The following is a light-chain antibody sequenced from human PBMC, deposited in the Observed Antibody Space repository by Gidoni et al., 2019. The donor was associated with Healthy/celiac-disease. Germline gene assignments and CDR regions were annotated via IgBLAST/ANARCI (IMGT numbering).Light chain of an antibody. Sequence: EIVMTQSPATLSVSPGERATLSCRASQSVSSNLAWYQQKPGQAPRLLIYGASTRATGIPARSSGSGSGTEFTLTISSRQSEDFAVYYCQQYNNWPVFGQGTKVEIK. CDR1: QSVSSN. CDR3: QQYNNWPV. CDR2: GAS. J-gene: IGKJ1*01. V-gene: IGKV3-15*01.